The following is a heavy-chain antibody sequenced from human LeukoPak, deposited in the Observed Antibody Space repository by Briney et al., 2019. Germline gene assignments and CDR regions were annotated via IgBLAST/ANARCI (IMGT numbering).Heavy chain of an antibody. D-gene: IGHD3-22*01. CDR1: GFTFRSYS. J-gene: IGHJ4*02. CDR2: ISSGSSTI. V-gene: IGHV3-48*01. CDR3: ARDSDHYDTSGFSLYYFDS. Sequence: GGSLRLSCVNSGFTFRSYSMNWVRQAPGKGLEWVAYISSGSSTIYHADSVKDRFTISRDNARNSLHLQMNSLRAEDTAVYYCARDSDHYDTSGFSLYYFDSWGQGTLVTVSS.